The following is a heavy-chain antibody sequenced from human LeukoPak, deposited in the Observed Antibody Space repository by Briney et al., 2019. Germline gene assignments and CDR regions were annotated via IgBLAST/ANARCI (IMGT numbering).Heavy chain of an antibody. CDR3: ARRYSSSWNFDY. CDR2: IYHSGIT. Sequence: SETLSLTCTVSGYSISSGYYWGWIRPPPGKGLEWIGSIYHSGITYYNPSLKSRVTISVDTSKNQFSLKLSSVTAADTAVYYCARRYSSSWNFDYWGQGTLVTVSS. V-gene: IGHV4-38-2*02. D-gene: IGHD6-13*01. CDR1: GYSISSGYY. J-gene: IGHJ4*02.